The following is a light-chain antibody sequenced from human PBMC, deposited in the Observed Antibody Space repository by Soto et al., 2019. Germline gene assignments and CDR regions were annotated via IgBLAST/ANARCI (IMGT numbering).Light chain of an antibody. Sequence: DIQMTQSPSSVSASVGGRVTITCRASQVISSWLAWYQQKPGKAPKLLIYAASSLQSGVPPRFSGSGSGTVFTLTISSLQPEDFATYYCQQANTFPYTFGQGTKLEIK. CDR3: QQANTFPYT. V-gene: IGKV1D-12*01. CDR1: QVISSW. J-gene: IGKJ2*01. CDR2: AAS.